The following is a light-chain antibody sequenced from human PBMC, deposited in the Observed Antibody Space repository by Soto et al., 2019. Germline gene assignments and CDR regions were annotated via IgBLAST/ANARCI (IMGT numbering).Light chain of an antibody. V-gene: IGKV3-15*01. CDR1: QSLSSY. Sequence: EIVMTQSPATLSVSPGEGATLSCRASQSLSSYLAWYQQKPGQAPRLLIYGASTRATAIAGRFSGSGSGTEFTLTISSLQSEDCAVYYCLQYKSWPLTFGGGTKVEIK. CDR3: LQYKSWPLT. CDR2: GAS. J-gene: IGKJ4*01.